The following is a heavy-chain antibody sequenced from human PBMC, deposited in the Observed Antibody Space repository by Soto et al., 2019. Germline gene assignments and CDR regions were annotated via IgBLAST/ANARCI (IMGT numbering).Heavy chain of an antibody. Sequence: QVQLVQSGAEVKKPGASLKVSCKASGYTFTSYDINWVRQATGQGLEWMGWMNPNSGNTGYAQKFQGRVTMTRNTYTNTAYMELSGLTSEDTAVYYCARVRGFYGDLRYYFDFWGRGTLVTVSS. V-gene: IGHV1-8*01. J-gene: IGHJ4*02. CDR1: GYTFTSYD. CDR3: ARVRGFYGDLRYYFDF. CDR2: MNPNSGNT. D-gene: IGHD4-17*01.